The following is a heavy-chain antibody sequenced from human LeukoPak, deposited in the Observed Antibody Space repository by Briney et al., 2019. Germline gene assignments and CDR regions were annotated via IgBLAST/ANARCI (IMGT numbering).Heavy chain of an antibody. CDR1: GYTFTSYG. CDR2: IDPSGGST. Sequence: ASVKVSCKASGYTFTSYGISWVRQAPGQGLEWMGIIDPSGGSTSYAQKFQGRVTMTRDTSTSTVYMELSSLRSEDTAVYYCATAGSSKNFDYWGQGTLVTVSS. V-gene: IGHV1-46*01. D-gene: IGHD6-19*01. J-gene: IGHJ4*02. CDR3: ATAGSSKNFDY.